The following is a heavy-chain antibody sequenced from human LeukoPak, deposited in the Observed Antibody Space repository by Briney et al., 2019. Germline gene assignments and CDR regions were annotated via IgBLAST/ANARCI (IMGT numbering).Heavy chain of an antibody. CDR1: GGSISSGSYY. J-gene: IGHJ5*02. CDR2: IYTSGST. D-gene: IGHD2-2*03. Sequence: PSETLSLTCTVSGGSISSGSYYWSWIRQPAGKGLEWIGRIYTSGSTNQNPSLKGRVTISVDTSKNQFSLKLSSVTAADTAVYYCARDRCSSHRLRLGYCSSTSWGWFDPWGQGTLVTVSS. V-gene: IGHV4-61*02. CDR3: ARDRCSSHRLRLGYCSSTSWGWFDP.